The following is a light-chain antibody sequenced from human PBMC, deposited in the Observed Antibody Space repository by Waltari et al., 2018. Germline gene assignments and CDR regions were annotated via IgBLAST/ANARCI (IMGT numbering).Light chain of an antibody. CDR2: DVT. CDR1: TTALGSYHY. Sequence: SALTQPRSVSGSPGQSVPISCTGTTTALGSYHYVSWYQQHPGKAPKLIILDVTKRPSGVPDRLSGSKSGNTASLTISGLRAEDEAEYYCCSYAGSYTWVFGGGTKLTVV. J-gene: IGLJ3*02. V-gene: IGLV2-11*01. CDR3: CSYAGSYTWV.